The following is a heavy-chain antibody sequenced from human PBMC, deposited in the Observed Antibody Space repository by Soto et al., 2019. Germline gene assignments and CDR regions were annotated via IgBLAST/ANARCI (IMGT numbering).Heavy chain of an antibody. CDR1: GFTFSSYA. Sequence: GGSLRISCAASGFTFSSYAMSWVRQTPGKGLEWVSTLSGSGGTTYYADSVKGQFTISRDNSKSTLYLQMNSLRAEDTAVYYCARRASGWFFDYWGQGTLVTVSS. D-gene: IGHD6-19*01. CDR2: LSGSGGTT. V-gene: IGHV3-23*01. CDR3: ARRASGWFFDY. J-gene: IGHJ4*02.